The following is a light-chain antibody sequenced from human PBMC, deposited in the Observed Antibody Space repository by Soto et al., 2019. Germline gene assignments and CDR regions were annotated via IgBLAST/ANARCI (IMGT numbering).Light chain of an antibody. CDR3: QQYYTTPTIT. Sequence: DIVMTQSPDSLAMSLGERATINCKSSQSVLYTLNKRNYLSWYQQKPGQPPKLLIYWAYTRDSGVPDRFSGIGSGTEFTLTISSLQAEDAAVYYCQQYYTTPTITFGQGTRLEIK. CDR1: QSVLYTLNKRNY. J-gene: IGKJ5*01. V-gene: IGKV4-1*01. CDR2: WAY.